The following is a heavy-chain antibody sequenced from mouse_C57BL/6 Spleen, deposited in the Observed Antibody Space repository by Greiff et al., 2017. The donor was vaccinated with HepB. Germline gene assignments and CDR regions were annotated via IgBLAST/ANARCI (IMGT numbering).Heavy chain of an antibody. V-gene: IGHV5-6*01. D-gene: IGHD2-2*01. Sequence: EVKLVESGGDLVKPGGSLKLSCAASGFTFSSYGMSWVRQTPDKRLEWVATISSGGSYTYYPDSVKGRFTISRDNAKNTLYLQMSSLKSEDTAMYYCARAGYGYDAWFAYWGQGTLVTVSA. CDR2: ISSGGSYT. CDR3: ARAGYGYDAWFAY. J-gene: IGHJ3*01. CDR1: GFTFSSYG.